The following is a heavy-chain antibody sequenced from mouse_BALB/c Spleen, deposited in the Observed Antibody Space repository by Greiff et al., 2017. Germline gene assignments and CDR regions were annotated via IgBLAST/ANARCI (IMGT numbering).Heavy chain of an antibody. V-gene: IGHV1S137*01. J-gene: IGHJ3*01. CDR3: ARNYYGPFAY. D-gene: IGHD2-1*01. Sequence: QVQLQQSGAELVRPGVSVKISCKGSGYTFTDYAMHWVKQSHAKSLEWIGVISTYYGDASYNQKFKGKATMTVDKSSSTAYMELARLTSEDSAIYYCARNYYGPFAYWGQGTLVTVSA. CDR1: GYTFTDYA. CDR2: ISTYYGDA.